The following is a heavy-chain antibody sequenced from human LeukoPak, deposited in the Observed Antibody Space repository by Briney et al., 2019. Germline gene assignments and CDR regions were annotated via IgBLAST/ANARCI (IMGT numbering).Heavy chain of an antibody. D-gene: IGHD1-26*01. Sequence: GGSLRLSCAASGFAFSSYAMSWVRQAPGTGLEWVSSISGSGTSTCYADSVKGRFTISRDNSKNTLYLQMNSLRAEDTAVYYCAKGDVVAATSSFFDLWGRGTLVTVSS. CDR3: AKGDVVAATSSFFDL. CDR1: GFAFSSYA. J-gene: IGHJ2*01. CDR2: ISGSGTST. V-gene: IGHV3-23*01.